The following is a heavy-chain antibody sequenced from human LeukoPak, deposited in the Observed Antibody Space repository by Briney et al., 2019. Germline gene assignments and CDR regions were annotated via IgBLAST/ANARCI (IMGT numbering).Heavy chain of an antibody. CDR2: ISYDGSNK. V-gene: IGHV3-30-3*01. CDR3: ARDCGPVSPMGY. CDR1: GFTFSSYA. Sequence: GGSLRLSCAASGFTFSSYAMHWVRQAPGKGLEGVAVISYDGSNKYYADSVKGRFTISRDNSKNTLYLQMNSLRAEDTAVYYCARDCGPVSPMGYWGQGTLVTVSS. D-gene: IGHD2-21*01. J-gene: IGHJ4*02.